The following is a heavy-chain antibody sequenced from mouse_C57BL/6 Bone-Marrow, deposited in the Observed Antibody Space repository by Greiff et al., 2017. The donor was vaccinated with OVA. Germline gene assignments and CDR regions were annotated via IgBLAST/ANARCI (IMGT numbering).Heavy chain of an antibody. J-gene: IGHJ2*01. Sequence: VQLQQSGTVLARPGASVKMSCKTSGYTFTSYWMHWVKQRPGQGLEWIGAIYPGNSDTSYNQKFKGKAKLTAVTSASTAYMELSSLTNEDSAVYYCTRGAYYSNYYFDYWGQGTTLTVSS. CDR2: IYPGNSDT. D-gene: IGHD2-5*01. V-gene: IGHV1-5*01. CDR3: TRGAYYSNYYFDY. CDR1: GYTFTSYW.